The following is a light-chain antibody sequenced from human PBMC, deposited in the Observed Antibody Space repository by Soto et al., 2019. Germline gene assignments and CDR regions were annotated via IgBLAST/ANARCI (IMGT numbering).Light chain of an antibody. CDR1: QGINNY. CDR3: LQHNSYPRT. V-gene: IGKV1-17*03. CDR2: AAS. Sequence: DIQMTQSPSAMSASVGDRVTITCRASQGINNYLVWFQQKPGKVPERLIYAASSLHSGVPSRFSGSGSGTEFTLTISTLQPEDFATYYCLQHNSYPRTFGQGTKVDIK. J-gene: IGKJ1*01.